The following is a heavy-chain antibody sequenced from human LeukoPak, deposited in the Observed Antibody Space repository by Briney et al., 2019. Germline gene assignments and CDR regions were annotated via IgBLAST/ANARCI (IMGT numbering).Heavy chain of an antibody. CDR3: ARGDYYDSSGYYYYFDY. V-gene: IGHV1-46*01. CDR2: INPSGGST. CDR1: GYTFTSYY. J-gene: IGHJ4*02. D-gene: IGHD3-22*01. Sequence: GASVEVSCKASGYTFTSYYMHWVRQAPGQGLEWMGIINPSGGSTSYAQKFQGRVTMTRDTSTSTVYMELSSLRSEDTAVYYCARGDYYDSSGYYYYFDYWGQGTLVTVSS.